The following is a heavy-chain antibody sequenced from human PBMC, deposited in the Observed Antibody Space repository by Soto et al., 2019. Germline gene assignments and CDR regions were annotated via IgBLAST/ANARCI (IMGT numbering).Heavy chain of an antibody. Sequence: GGSLRLSCAASGFTFDDYTMHWVRQAPGKGLEWVSLISWDGGSTYYADSVKGRFTISRDNSKNPLYLQMNSLRTEDTALYYCAKGNTLLAAPAMYGMDVWGQGTTVTVSS. CDR1: GFTFDDYT. CDR2: ISWDGGST. V-gene: IGHV3-43*01. J-gene: IGHJ6*02. D-gene: IGHD6-6*01. CDR3: AKGNTLLAAPAMYGMDV.